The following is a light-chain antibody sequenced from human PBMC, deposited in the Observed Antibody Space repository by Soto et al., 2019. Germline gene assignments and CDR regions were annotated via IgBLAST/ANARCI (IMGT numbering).Light chain of an antibody. Sequence: DIRITQSPSNLSACVGDRVTITCRASQSISRWLAWYQQKPGKAPKLLMYDASSLESGVPSRFSGTGSGPEFTLTISSLQADYFGTYFCQHYNNYWGTFGQGPKVEIK. V-gene: IGKV1-5*01. CDR3: QHYNNYWGT. J-gene: IGKJ1*01. CDR2: DAS. CDR1: QSISRW.